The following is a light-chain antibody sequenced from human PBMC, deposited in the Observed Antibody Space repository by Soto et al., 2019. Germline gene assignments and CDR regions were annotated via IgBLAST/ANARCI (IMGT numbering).Light chain of an antibody. J-gene: IGLJ1*01. CDR2: EVS. CDR1: SSDVGGYNY. CDR3: SSYAGSNQGV. Sequence: QSALTQPPSASGSPGQSVTISCTGTSSDVGGYNYVSWYQQHPGKAPKLMIYEVSKRPSGVPDRFSGYKSGNTASLTVSGLQAEDEADYYCSSYAGSNQGVFGTGTKVTVL. V-gene: IGLV2-8*01.